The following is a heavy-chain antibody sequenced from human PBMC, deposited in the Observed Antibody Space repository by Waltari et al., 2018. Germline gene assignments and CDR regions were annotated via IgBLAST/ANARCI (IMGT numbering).Heavy chain of an antibody. CDR1: GFTFDDYA. CDR3: AKDSYYDSSGYGSAFDI. CDR2: ISWNSGSI. D-gene: IGHD3-22*01. J-gene: IGHJ3*02. Sequence: EVQLVESGGGLVQPGRSLRLSCAASGFTFDDYAMHWVRQAPGKGLEWVSGISWNSGSIGYADSVKGRFTISRDNAKNSLYLQMNSLRAEDTALYYCAKDSYYDSSGYGSAFDIWGQGTMVIVSS. V-gene: IGHV3-9*01.